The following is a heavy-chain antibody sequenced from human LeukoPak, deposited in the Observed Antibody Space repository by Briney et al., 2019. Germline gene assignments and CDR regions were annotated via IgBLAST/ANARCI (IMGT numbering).Heavy chain of an antibody. CDR2: INTNTGNP. CDR1: GYSFNSQG. V-gene: IGHV7-4-1*02. CDR3: ARSDSSSFIYYYYYMDV. J-gene: IGHJ6*03. Sequence: ASVKVSCKASGYSFNSQGMNWVRQAPGQGLEWMGWINTNTGNPTYAQGFTGRFVFSLDTSVSTAYLQISSLKAEDTAVYYCARSDSSSFIYYYYYMDVWGKGTTVTVSS. D-gene: IGHD6-13*01.